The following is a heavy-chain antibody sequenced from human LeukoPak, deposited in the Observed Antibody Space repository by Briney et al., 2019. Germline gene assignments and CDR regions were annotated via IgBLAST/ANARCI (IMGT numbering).Heavy chain of an antibody. V-gene: IGHV1-2*06. Sequence: ASVKVSCXASGYTFTGYYMHWVRLAPGQGLEWMGRINPNSGGTNYAQKFQGRVTMTRDTSISTAYMELSRLRSDDTAVYYCAISTVTLRVFDYWGQGTLVTVSS. J-gene: IGHJ4*02. CDR1: GYTFTGYY. CDR3: AISTVTLRVFDY. D-gene: IGHD4-17*01. CDR2: INPNSGGT.